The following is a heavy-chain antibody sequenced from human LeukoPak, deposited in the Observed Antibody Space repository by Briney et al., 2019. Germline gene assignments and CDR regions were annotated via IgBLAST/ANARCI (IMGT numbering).Heavy chain of an antibody. CDR3: AKDPYYYDSSGYYYPDY. CDR2: IRGDGDST. Sequence: GGSLRLSCAASGFTFDDYAMHWVRQAHGEGLGWVSFIRGDGDSTYYADSVKGRFTISRDNSKNALYLQMNSLRTEDTALYYCAKDPYYYDSSGYYYPDYWGQGTLVTVSS. CDR1: GFTFDDYA. D-gene: IGHD3-22*01. J-gene: IGHJ4*02. V-gene: IGHV3-43*02.